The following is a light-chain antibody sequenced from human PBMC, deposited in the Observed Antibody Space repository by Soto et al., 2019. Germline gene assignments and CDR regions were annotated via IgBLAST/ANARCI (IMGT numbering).Light chain of an antibody. J-gene: IGKJ1*01. CDR1: QSISRW. CDR3: QQYKDYWT. V-gene: IGKV1-5*03. CDR2: ETS. Sequence: DVQMTQAPSTLSASVGDRVTLTCRASQSISRWLAWYQQKPGKAPKLLIYETSSLEAGVPSRFSGSGSGTEFSLTITSLQPEDFATYYCQQYKDYWTFGQGTKVDMK.